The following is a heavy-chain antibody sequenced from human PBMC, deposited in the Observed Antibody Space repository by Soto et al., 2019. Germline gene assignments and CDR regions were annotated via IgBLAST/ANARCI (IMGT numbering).Heavy chain of an antibody. V-gene: IGHV4-31*03. J-gene: IGHJ3*02. CDR2: IYYSGST. CDR3: ARELTVTDAFDI. D-gene: IGHD4-4*01. Sequence: QVQLQESGPGLVKPSQTLSLTCTVSGGSISSGGYYWSWIRQHPGKGLEWIGYIYYSGSTYYNPFLKSGVTISVDTSKNQFSLKLSSVTAADTAVYYCARELTVTDAFDIWGQGTMVTVSS. CDR1: GGSISSGGYY.